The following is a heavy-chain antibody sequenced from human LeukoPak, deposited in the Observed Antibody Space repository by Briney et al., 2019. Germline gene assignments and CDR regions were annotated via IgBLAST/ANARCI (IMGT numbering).Heavy chain of an antibody. D-gene: IGHD1-26*01. CDR1: GGSVSSGSYY. CDR3: AAEVGDYVDY. V-gene: IGHV4-61*01. CDR2: IYYSGST. J-gene: IGHJ4*02. Sequence: SETLSLTCTVSGGSVSSGSYYWSWIRQPPGKGLEWIGYIYYSGSTNYNPSLKSRVTISVDTSKNQFSLKMSSVTAADTAVYYCAAEVGDYVDYWGQGTLVTVSS.